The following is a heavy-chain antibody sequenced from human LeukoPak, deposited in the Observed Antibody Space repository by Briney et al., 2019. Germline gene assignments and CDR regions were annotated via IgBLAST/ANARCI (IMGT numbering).Heavy chain of an antibody. Sequence: ASVEVSCKVSGQTLSDLSIHWLRQPPGKGLEWLGGSDPEDGERIYAQMFQGRVTMTEDTSIDTAYMELSSLGSEDTAVYYCVTGFTTMAVDYFDYWGQGTLVTVSP. CDR2: SDPEDGER. V-gene: IGHV1-24*01. CDR1: GQTLSDLS. D-gene: IGHD5-18*01. CDR3: VTGFTTMAVDYFDY. J-gene: IGHJ4*02.